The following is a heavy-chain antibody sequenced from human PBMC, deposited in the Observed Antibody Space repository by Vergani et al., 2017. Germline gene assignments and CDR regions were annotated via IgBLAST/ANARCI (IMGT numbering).Heavy chain of an antibody. D-gene: IGHD1-26*01. Sequence: EVQLLESGGSLKQPGGSVRLSCAASGFTFSTYAMHWVRQAPGKGLEWVSALTGGGGRTYYADSFKGRFIISRYNSRDTLYLQMNSLRTEDTATYYCVKDAGSYENFFDSWGQGTLVTVSS. CDR2: LTGGGGRT. CDR1: GFTFSTYA. CDR3: VKDAGSYENFFDS. J-gene: IGHJ4*02. V-gene: IGHV3-23*01.